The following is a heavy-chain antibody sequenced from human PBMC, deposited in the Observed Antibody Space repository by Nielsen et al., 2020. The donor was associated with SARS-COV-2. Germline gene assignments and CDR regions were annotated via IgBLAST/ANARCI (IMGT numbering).Heavy chain of an antibody. Sequence: ASVKVSCKVSGYTLTELSMHWVRQAPGKGLEWMGGFDPEDGETIYAQKFQGRVTMTEDTSTDTAYMELSNLRSEDTAVYYCARGQYYDFWSGHHYGMDVWGQGTTVTVSS. CDR1: GYTLTELS. D-gene: IGHD3-3*01. V-gene: IGHV1-24*01. CDR2: FDPEDGET. CDR3: ARGQYYDFWSGHHYGMDV. J-gene: IGHJ6*02.